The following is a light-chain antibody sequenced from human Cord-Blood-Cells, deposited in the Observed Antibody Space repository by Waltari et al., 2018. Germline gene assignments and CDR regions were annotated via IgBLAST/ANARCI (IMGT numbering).Light chain of an antibody. CDR3: QQYGSSPT. J-gene: IGKJ5*01. CDR2: GAS. Sequence: EIVLTQSPGTLSLFPGERATLSCRASQSVSSSYLAWDQQKPGQAPRLLIYGASSRVTGIPDRFSGSGSGTDFTLTISRLEPEDFAVYYCQQYGSSPTFGQGTRLEIK. V-gene: IGKV3-20*01. CDR1: QSVSSSY.